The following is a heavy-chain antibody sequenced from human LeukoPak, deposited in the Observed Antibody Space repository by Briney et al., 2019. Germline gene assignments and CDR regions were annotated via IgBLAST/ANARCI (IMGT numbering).Heavy chain of an antibody. J-gene: IGHJ4*02. CDR3: ARGVYIAAAQYGY. CDR2: TYYSGNT. D-gene: IGHD6-13*01. V-gene: IGHV4-59*01. CDR1: GGSISSYY. Sequence: PSETLSLTCAVSGGSISSYYWSWIRQPPGKGLEWIGYTYYSGNTNYHPSLKSRVTIPVDTSKNQFSLKLSSVTAADTAVYYCARGVYIAAAQYGYWGQGTLVTVSS.